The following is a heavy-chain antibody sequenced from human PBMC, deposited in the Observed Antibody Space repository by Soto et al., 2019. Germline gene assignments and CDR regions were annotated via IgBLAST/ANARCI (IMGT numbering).Heavy chain of an antibody. Sequence: LSPTCAVYGGSFSGYYWSWIRQPPGKGLEWIGEINHSGSTNYNPSLKSRVTISVDTSKNQFSLKLSSVTAADTAVYYCARGGYCSSTSCLYYYYYYGMDVWGQGTTVTVSS. V-gene: IGHV4-34*01. D-gene: IGHD2-2*01. CDR2: INHSGST. CDR3: ARGGYCSSTSCLYYYYYYGMDV. CDR1: GGSFSGYY. J-gene: IGHJ6*02.